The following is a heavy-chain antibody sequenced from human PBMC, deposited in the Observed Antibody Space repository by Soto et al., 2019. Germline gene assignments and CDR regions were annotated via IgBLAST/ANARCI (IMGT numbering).Heavy chain of an antibody. Sequence: ASVKVSCKASGYTFTSYAMHWVRQAPGQRLEWTGWINAGNGNTKYSQKFQGRVTITRDTSASTAYMELSSLRSEDTAVYYCARECRNIVATAYFDYWGQGTLVTVSS. D-gene: IGHD5-12*01. CDR1: GYTFTSYA. CDR3: ARECRNIVATAYFDY. J-gene: IGHJ4*02. CDR2: INAGNGNT. V-gene: IGHV1-3*01.